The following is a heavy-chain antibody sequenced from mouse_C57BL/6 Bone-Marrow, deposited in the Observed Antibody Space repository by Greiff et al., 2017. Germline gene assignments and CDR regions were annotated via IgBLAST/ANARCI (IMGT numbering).Heavy chain of an antibody. J-gene: IGHJ1*03. CDR2: IYPGDGDT. Sequence: QVQLQQSGPELVKPGASVKISCKASGYAFSSSWMNWVKQRPGTGLEWIGRIYPGDGDTNYNGKFKGKATLTADKSSSTTYMQLSSLTSEDSAVYFCARGVYYYGSWVWGTGTTVTVSS. V-gene: IGHV1-82*01. CDR1: GYAFSSSW. D-gene: IGHD1-1*01. CDR3: ARGVYYYGSWV.